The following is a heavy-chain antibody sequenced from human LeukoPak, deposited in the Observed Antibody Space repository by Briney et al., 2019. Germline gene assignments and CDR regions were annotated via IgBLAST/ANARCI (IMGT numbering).Heavy chain of an antibody. J-gene: IGHJ2*01. Sequence: SGTLSLTCTVSGGSISSYYWSWIRQPAGKGLEWIGRIYTSGSTNYNPSLKSRVTMSVDTSKNQFSLKLSSVTAADTAVYYCARVPGATANWYFDLWGRGTLVTVSS. CDR1: GGSISSYY. CDR3: ARVPGATANWYFDL. CDR2: IYTSGST. V-gene: IGHV4-4*07. D-gene: IGHD3-10*01.